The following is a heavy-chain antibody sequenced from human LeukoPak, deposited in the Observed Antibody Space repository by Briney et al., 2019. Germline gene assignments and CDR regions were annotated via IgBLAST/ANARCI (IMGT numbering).Heavy chain of an antibody. V-gene: IGHV4-30-4*01. CDR2: IYYSGST. J-gene: IGHJ6*02. CDR3: ARGEHSSSWYIYYYGMDV. CDR1: GGSISSGDYY. D-gene: IGHD6-13*01. Sequence: SETLSLTCTVSGGSISSGDYYWSWIRQPPGKGLEWIGYIYYSGSTYYNPSLKSRVTISVDTSKNQFSLKPSSVTAADTAVYYCARGEHSSSWYIYYYGMDVWGQGTTVTVSS.